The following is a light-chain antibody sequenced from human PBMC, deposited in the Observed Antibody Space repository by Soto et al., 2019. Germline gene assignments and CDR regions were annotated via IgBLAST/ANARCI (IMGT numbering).Light chain of an antibody. CDR3: QQLNSYPPT. Sequence: DIQLTQSPSFLSASVGDRVTITCRASQGISSYLAWYQQKPGKAPKLLIYAASTLQSGVPSRFSGSGSGTEFTLTISSLQPEDFATYYCQQLNSYPPTFGRGTRLEMK. V-gene: IGKV1-9*01. CDR1: QGISSY. J-gene: IGKJ5*01. CDR2: AAS.